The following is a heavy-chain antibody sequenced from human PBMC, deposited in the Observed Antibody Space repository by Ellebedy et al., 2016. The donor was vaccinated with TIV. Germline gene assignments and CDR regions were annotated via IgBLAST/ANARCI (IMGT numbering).Heavy chain of an antibody. V-gene: IGHV4-34*01. Sequence: SETLSLXXAVYGGSFSGYYWSWIRQPPGKGLEWIGEINHSGSTNYNPSLKSRVTISVDTSKNQFSLKLSSVTAADTAVYYCARGGKVTPFYGMDVWGQGTTVTVSS. CDR2: INHSGST. CDR3: ARGGKVTPFYGMDV. D-gene: IGHD4-23*01. CDR1: GGSFSGYY. J-gene: IGHJ6*02.